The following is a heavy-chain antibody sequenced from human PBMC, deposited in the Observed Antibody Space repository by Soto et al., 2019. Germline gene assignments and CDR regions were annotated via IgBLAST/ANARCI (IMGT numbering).Heavy chain of an antibody. Sequence: SETLSLTCTVSGGSISGDHWNWIRQPPGKGLEWIAYVSSSGSTNYNPSLKSRVTISVDTTKNQFFLRLRSVTAADTAVYYCARDNYYTGSGYYPSSAEYFQHWGQGTLVTVSS. V-gene: IGHV4-59*12. CDR1: GGSISGDH. CDR3: ARDNYYTGSGYYPSSAEYFQH. D-gene: IGHD3-22*01. CDR2: VSSSGST. J-gene: IGHJ1*01.